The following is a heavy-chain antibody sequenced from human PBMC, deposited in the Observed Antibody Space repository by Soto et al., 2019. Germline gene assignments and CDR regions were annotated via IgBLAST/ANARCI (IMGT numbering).Heavy chain of an antibody. CDR2: ISASGGST. J-gene: IGHJ6*02. CDR3: AKDHALGYYYSMDV. CDR1: GSPFSTYA. D-gene: IGHD2-8*01. V-gene: IGHV3-23*01. Sequence: PGVSLRLSCAASGSPFSTYAMGWVRQAPGKGLEWVSTISASGGSTYYADSVKGRFTISRDNSKNTLYLQMNSLRAEDTAVYYCAKDHALGYYYSMDVWGQGTTVTVSS.